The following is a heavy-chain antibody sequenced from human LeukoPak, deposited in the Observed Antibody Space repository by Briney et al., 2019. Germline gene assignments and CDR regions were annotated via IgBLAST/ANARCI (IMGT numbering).Heavy chain of an antibody. V-gene: IGHV3-48*04. CDR1: GFTVNSNY. J-gene: IGHJ4*02. D-gene: IGHD3-16*01. Sequence: GRSLRLSCAASGFTVNSNYMSWVRQAPGKGLEWVSYISSSRSTIYYADSVKGRFTISRDNAKNSLYLQMNSLRVEDTAVYYCAREGVMAPYYFDYWGQGTLVTVSS. CDR2: ISSSRSTI. CDR3: AREGVMAPYYFDY.